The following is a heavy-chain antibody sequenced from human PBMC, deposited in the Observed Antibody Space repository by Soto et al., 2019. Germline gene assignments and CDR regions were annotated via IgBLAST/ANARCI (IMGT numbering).Heavy chain of an antibody. D-gene: IGHD6-13*01. Sequence: SETLSLTCTVSGGSISSYYWSWIRQPPGKGLEWVGYIYYSGSTNYNPSLKSRVTILVDTSKNQFSLQLNSVTPEDTAVYYCARLVGNSWLDYWGQGTVVTVSS. CDR1: GGSISSYY. CDR3: ARLVGNSWLDY. V-gene: IGHV4-59*12. J-gene: IGHJ4*02. CDR2: IYYSGST.